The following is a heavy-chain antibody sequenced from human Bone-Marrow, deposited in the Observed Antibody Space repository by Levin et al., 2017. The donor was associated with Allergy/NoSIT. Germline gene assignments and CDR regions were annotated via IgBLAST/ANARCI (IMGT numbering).Heavy chain of an antibody. Sequence: ASVKVSCKASGYTFTSYGISWVRQAPGQGLEWMGWISAYNGNTNYAQKLQGRVTMTTDTSTSTAYMELRSLRSDDTAVYYCARDPPSFYDILTGYYNFDYWGQGTLVTVSS. CDR2: ISAYNGNT. V-gene: IGHV1-18*01. J-gene: IGHJ4*02. D-gene: IGHD3-9*01. CDR1: GYTFTSYG. CDR3: ARDPPSFYDILTGYYNFDY.